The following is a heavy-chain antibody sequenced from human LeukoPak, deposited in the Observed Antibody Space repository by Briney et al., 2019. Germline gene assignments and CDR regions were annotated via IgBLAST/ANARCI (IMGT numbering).Heavy chain of an antibody. Sequence: ASVKVSCKASGYTFTGYYMHWVRQAPGQGLEWMGWINPNSGGTNYAQKFQGRVTMTRDTSISTAYMELSRLRSDDTAVYYCARGYCTASVCYIYYFDNWGQGTLVSVSS. V-gene: IGHV1-2*02. J-gene: IGHJ4*02. D-gene: IGHD2-8*02. CDR3: ARGYCTASVCYIYYFDN. CDR2: INPNSGGT. CDR1: GYTFTGYY.